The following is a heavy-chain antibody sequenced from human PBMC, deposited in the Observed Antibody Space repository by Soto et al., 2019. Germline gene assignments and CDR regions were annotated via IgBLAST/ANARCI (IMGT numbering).Heavy chain of an antibody. D-gene: IGHD3-3*01. CDR2: ISPSSIYT. Sequence: GGSLRLSCAASGSTFSDYYISWIRQAPGKGLEWISCISPSSIYTNYADSVKGRFTVSRDNAKKSLFLQMNSLRVDDTAVYYCARVLPGGRYDFWSGHQPSHYGLDVWGQGTTVTVSS. CDR1: GSTFSDYY. J-gene: IGHJ6*02. CDR3: ARVLPGGRYDFWSGHQPSHYGLDV. V-gene: IGHV3-11*06.